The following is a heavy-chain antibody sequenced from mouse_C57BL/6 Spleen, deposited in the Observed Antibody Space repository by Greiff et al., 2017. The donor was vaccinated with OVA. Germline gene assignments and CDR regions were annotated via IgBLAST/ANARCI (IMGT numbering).Heavy chain of an antibody. J-gene: IGHJ3*01. CDR1: GYTFTSYW. V-gene: IGHV1-53*01. Sequence: VQPQQPGTDLVKPGASVKLSCKASGYTFTSYWMHWVKQRPGQGLEWIGNINPSNGGTNYNEKFKSKATLTVDKSSSTAYMQLSSLTSEDSAVYYCARVGTAQATPFAYWGQGTLVTVSA. CDR3: ARVGTAQATPFAY. D-gene: IGHD3-2*02. CDR2: INPSNGGT.